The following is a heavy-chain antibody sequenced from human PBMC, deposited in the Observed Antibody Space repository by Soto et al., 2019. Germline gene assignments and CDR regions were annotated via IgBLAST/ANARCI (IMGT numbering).Heavy chain of an antibody. CDR1: GFTFDDYA. V-gene: IGHV3-9*01. CDR3: AKAYCSGGSCYLGDYVSAFDI. CDR2: ISWNSGSI. J-gene: IGHJ3*02. D-gene: IGHD2-15*01. Sequence: GGSLRLSCAASGFTFDDYAMHWVRQAPGKGLEWVSSISWNSGSIDYADSVKGRFTISRDNAKNSLYLQMNSLRAEDTALYYCAKAYCSGGSCYLGDYVSAFDIWGQGTMVTVSS.